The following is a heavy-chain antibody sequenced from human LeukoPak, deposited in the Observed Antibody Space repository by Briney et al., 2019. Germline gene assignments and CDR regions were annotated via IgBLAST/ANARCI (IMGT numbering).Heavy chain of an antibody. CDR1: GITFSSYG. V-gene: IGHV3-30*03. CDR2: ISFDGSNK. J-gene: IGHJ4*02. D-gene: IGHD3-3*01. CDR3: VRGGGYYHDY. Sequence: GGSLRLSCAASGITFSSYGMHWVRQAPGKGLEWVAFISFDGSNKYYADSVKGRFTISRDNAKNTLYLQMNSLRAEDTAVYYCVRGGGYYHDYWGQGTLVTVSS.